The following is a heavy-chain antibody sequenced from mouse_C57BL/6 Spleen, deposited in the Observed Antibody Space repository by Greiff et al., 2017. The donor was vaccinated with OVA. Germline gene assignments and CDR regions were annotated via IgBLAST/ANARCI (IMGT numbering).Heavy chain of an antibody. CDR2: INPNNGGT. Sequence: EFQLQQSGPELVKPGASVQISCKASGYTFTDYYLNWVTQSPCQSLEWIGDINPNNGGTSYNQKFKGKATLTVDKSSSTAYMELRSLTSEDSAVYYCAKEPYYSNYDYAMDYWGQGTSVTVSS. J-gene: IGHJ4*01. CDR1: GYTFTDYY. V-gene: IGHV1-26*01. CDR3: AKEPYYSNYDYAMDY. D-gene: IGHD2-5*01.